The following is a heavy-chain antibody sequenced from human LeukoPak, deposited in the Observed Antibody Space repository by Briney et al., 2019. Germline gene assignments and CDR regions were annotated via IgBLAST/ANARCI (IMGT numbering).Heavy chain of an antibody. CDR3: ARVVGLNEWEPHY. CDR1: GYTFTSYH. CDR2: ISGYNGNT. D-gene: IGHD1-14*01. Sequence: ASVKVSCKASGYTFTSYHITWVRQAPGQGLEWMGWISGYNGNTNYAQKFQGRVSMTTDTSTSTAYMELRSLRSDDTAVYYCARVVGLNEWEPHYWGQGTLVTVSS. V-gene: IGHV1-18*01. J-gene: IGHJ4*02.